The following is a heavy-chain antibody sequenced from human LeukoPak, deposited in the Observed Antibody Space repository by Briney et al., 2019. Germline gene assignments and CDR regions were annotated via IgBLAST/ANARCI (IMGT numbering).Heavy chain of an antibody. V-gene: IGHV3-30*02. CDR1: GFTFSTYG. CDR3: AKDRKGYCAGGSCSNFDY. D-gene: IGHD2-15*01. CDR2: IRFEGSNK. Sequence: GGSLRLSCAASGFTFSTYGMHWVRQAPGKGLEWVAFIRFEGSNKYYADSVKGRFTISRDNSKNTLYLQMNSLRAEDTAVYYCAKDRKGYCAGGSCSNFDYWGQGTLVTVSS. J-gene: IGHJ4*02.